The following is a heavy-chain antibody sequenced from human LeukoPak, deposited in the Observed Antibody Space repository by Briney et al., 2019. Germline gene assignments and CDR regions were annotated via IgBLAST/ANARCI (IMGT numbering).Heavy chain of an antibody. CDR1: GFTFSDFH. V-gene: IGHV3-11*01. J-gene: IGHJ4*02. CDR2: ITNSGSDI. CDR3: ACPYRSRFDY. D-gene: IGHD6-13*01. Sequence: GGSLRLSCVVSGFTFSDFHMSWLRQAPGKGLEWISYITNSGSDIEYADSVKGRFTISWDNAKKSLYLEMNTLRAEDTAVYYCACPYRSRFDYWGQGTLVTVSS.